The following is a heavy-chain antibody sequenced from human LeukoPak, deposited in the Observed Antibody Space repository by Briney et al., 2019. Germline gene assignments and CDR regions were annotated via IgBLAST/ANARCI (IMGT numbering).Heavy chain of an antibody. J-gene: IGHJ4*02. D-gene: IGHD2-2*01. CDR2: IKQDGSEK. CDR1: GFTFSSYW. V-gene: IGHV3-7*03. Sequence: GGSLRLSCAASGFTFSSYWMSWVRQAPGKGLELVANIKQDGSEKYYVDSVKGRFTISRDNAKNSLYLQMNSLRAEDTAIYYCAKEGGYCSSSSCSDYFDYWGQGSLVTVSS. CDR3: AKEGGYCSSSSCSDYFDY.